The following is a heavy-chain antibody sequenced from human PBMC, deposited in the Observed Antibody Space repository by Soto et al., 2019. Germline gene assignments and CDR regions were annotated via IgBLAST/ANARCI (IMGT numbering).Heavy chain of an antibody. V-gene: IGHV1-24*01. D-gene: IGHD4-17*01. Sequence: GASVKVSCKVSGYTLTELSMHWVRQAPGKGLEWMGGFDPEDGETIYAQKFQGRVTMTEDTSTDTAYMELSSLRSEDTAVYYCATLSGDYGDYDFDYWGQGTLVTVSS. J-gene: IGHJ4*02. CDR1: GYTLTELS. CDR3: ATLSGDYGDYDFDY. CDR2: FDPEDGET.